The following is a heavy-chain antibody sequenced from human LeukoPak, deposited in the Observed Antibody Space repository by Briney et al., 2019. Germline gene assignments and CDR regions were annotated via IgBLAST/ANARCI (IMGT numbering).Heavy chain of an antibody. CDR2: ISGSGGSR. CDR3: ARELMHTGGYRTSDY. CDR1: GFTFSSYA. V-gene: IGHV3-23*01. J-gene: IGHJ4*02. Sequence: PGGSLRLSCTASGFTFSSYAMTWVRQAPGKGLEWVSVISGSGGSRYYADSVKGRFTISRHDSKNTLYLQMNSLRAEDTAVYYCARELMHTGGYRTSDYWGQGTLVTVSS. D-gene: IGHD5-12*01.